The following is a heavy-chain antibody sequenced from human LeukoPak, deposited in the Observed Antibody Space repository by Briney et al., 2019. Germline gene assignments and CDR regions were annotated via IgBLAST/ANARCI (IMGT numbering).Heavy chain of an antibody. Sequence: GASVKVSCKASGYTFTGYYMHWVRQAPGQGLEWMGGINPNSGGTNYAQKLQGRVTMTTDTSTSTAYMELRSLRSDDTAVYYCARVGGGSGVYWFDPWGQGTLVTVSS. D-gene: IGHD2-15*01. CDR1: GYTFTGYY. J-gene: IGHJ5*02. CDR2: INPNSGGT. V-gene: IGHV1-2*02. CDR3: ARVGGGSGVYWFDP.